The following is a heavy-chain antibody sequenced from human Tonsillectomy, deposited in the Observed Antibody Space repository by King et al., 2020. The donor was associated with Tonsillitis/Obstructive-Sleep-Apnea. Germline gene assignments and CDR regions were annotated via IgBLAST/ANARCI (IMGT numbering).Heavy chain of an antibody. CDR2: IIPIFGTA. V-gene: IGHV1-69*01. Sequence: VQLVESGAEVKKPGSSVKVSCKASGGTFSSYANSWVRQAPGQGLEWMGGIIPIFGTANYAQKFQGRVTITADESTSTAYMELSSLGSEDTAVYYCAREGGGGYRIPWWYFDLWGRGTLVTVSS. J-gene: IGHJ2*01. CDR1: GGTFSSYA. CDR3: AREGGGGYRIPWWYFDL. D-gene: IGHD1-26*01.